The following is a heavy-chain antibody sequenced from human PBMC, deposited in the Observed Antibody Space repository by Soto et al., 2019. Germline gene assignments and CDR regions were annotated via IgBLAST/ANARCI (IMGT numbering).Heavy chain of an antibody. J-gene: IGHJ3*02. CDR2: IYYSGST. D-gene: IGHD3-22*01. V-gene: IGHV4-59*08. CDR3: ARHRRYYYDSRGYSPLDAFEI. Sequence: AETLSVTWTISGGSISSYYWSWIRQPPGKGLEWIGYIYYSGSTNYNPSLKSRVTISVDTSKNQFSLKLSSVTVADTAVYYCARHRRYYYDSRGYSPLDAFEIWGQGTMVTVSS. CDR1: GGSISSYY.